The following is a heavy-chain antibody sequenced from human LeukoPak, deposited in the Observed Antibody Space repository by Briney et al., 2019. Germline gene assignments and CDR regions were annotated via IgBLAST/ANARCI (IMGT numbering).Heavy chain of an antibody. J-gene: IGHJ4*02. V-gene: IGHV1-18*04. Sequence: ASVKVSCKASGYTFTSYGISWVRQAPGQGLEWMGWISAYNGNTNYAQKLQGRVTMTTDTSTSTAYMELRSLRSDDTAVYYCARSRFLPGIAAAAGDDFDCWGQGTLVTVSS. D-gene: IGHD6-13*01. CDR1: GYTFTSYG. CDR3: ARSRFLPGIAAAAGDDFDC. CDR2: ISAYNGNT.